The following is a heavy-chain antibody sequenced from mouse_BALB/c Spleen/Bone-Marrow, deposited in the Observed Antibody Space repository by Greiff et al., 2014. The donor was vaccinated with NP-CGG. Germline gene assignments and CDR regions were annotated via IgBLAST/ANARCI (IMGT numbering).Heavy chain of an antibody. CDR1: GYTFTDYW. Sequence: QVQLQQSGAELVMPGASVKMSCKASGYTFTDYWMHWVKQRPGQGLEWIGAIDTSDSYTSYNQKFKGKATLTVDESSSTAYMLLSGLTSEDSAVYYCAREGYGYQYFDYWGQGTTLTVSS. J-gene: IGHJ2*01. D-gene: IGHD2-2*01. V-gene: IGHV1-69*01. CDR2: IDTSDSYT. CDR3: AREGYGYQYFDY.